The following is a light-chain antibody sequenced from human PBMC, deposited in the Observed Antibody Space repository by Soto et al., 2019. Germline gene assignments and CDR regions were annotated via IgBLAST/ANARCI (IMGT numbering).Light chain of an antibody. CDR3: GSYTDSNSPGV. J-gene: IGLJ3*02. V-gene: IGLV2-14*01. CDR1: YSDVGGYNY. CDR2: EVS. Sequence: QSVLTQPAFVSGSPGQSITISCTGTYSDVGGYNYVSWFQQHPGKAPQLIIYEVSNRPLGISNRFSASKSGNTASLTISGLQAEDEADYYCGSYTDSNSPGVFGGGTKLTVL.